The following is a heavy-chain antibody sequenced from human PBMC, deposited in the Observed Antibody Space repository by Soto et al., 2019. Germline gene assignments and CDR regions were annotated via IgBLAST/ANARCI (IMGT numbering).Heavy chain of an antibody. CDR1: GFTFSNYA. Sequence: PGGSLRLSCAASGFTFSNYAMHWVRQAPGKGLEWVALTSYDGNNEYYTDSVKGRFTISRDNSKNTLFLQMNSPRPEETAVYYCAQDTGVSKWATSYLDYWGQGALVTVSS. J-gene: IGHJ4*02. V-gene: IGHV3-30*18. D-gene: IGHD2-8*01. CDR3: AQDTGVSKWATSYLDY. CDR2: TSYDGNNE.